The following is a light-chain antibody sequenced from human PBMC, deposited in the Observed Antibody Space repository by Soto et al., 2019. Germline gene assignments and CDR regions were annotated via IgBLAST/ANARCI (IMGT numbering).Light chain of an antibody. CDR3: QQRSNWPPIT. CDR2: GAS. CDR1: QSVSSN. V-gene: IGKV3-11*01. J-gene: IGKJ5*01. Sequence: EIVMTQSPATLSLSPGERATLSCRASQSVSSNLAWYQQKPGQAPRLLIYGASTRAAGIPARFSGSGSGTDFTLTINSLEPEDFAVYYCQQRSNWPPITFGQGTRLEIK.